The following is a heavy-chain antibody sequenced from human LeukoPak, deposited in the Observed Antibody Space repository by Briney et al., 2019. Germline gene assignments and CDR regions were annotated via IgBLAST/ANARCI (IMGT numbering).Heavy chain of an antibody. D-gene: IGHD5-24*01. Sequence: GGSLRLSCAASVFTFSTYIMHWVRQAPGKGLEGVAVISYDGSNKYYADSVKDRFTISRDNSKNTLYLQMNSLRAEDTAVYYCARPHKRWLQSEAFDIWGQGTMVTVSS. CDR2: ISYDGSNK. CDR3: ARPHKRWLQSEAFDI. J-gene: IGHJ3*02. CDR1: VFTFSTYI. V-gene: IGHV3-30*03.